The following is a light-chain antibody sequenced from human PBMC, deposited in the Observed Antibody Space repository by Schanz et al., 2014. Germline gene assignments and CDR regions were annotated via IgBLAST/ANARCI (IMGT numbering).Light chain of an antibody. J-gene: IGKJ1*01. CDR2: GAS. CDR3: QQYNNWRT. V-gene: IGKV3D-15*01. CDR1: QSVSSS. Sequence: EIVMTQSPATLSVSPGERATLSCRASQSVSSSLAWYQQKPGQAPRLLIYGASSRATGIPDRFSGSGSETEFTLSISSLQSEDFAVYYCQQYNNWRTFGQGTKVEIK.